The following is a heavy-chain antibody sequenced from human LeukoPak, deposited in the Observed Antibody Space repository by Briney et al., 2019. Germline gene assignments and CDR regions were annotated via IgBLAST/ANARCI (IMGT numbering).Heavy chain of an antibody. CDR1: GFSFSSYW. J-gene: IGHJ5*02. CDR3: ARDVGT. CDR2: ISNDESTI. Sequence: GGSLRLSCAASGFSFSSYWMHWVRQAPGKGPVWVSLISNDESTIIYADSVKGRFAISRDNAKNTLYLQMSSLRAEDTAVYYCARDVGTWGQGTLVTVSS. V-gene: IGHV3-74*01. D-gene: IGHD7-27*01.